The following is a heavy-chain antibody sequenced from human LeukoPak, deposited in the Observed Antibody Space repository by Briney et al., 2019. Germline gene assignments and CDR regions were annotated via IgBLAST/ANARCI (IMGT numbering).Heavy chain of an antibody. V-gene: IGHV3-30*18. CDR2: ISYDESNK. D-gene: IGHD2-15*01. CDR1: GFTFSSYG. CDR3: AKDRLGYCSGGSCYVPDY. J-gene: IGHJ4*02. Sequence: GGSLRLSCAASGFTFSSYGMHWVRQAPGKGLEWVAVISYDESNKYYADSVKGRFTISRDNSKNTLYLQMNSLRAEDTAVYYCAKDRLGYCSGGSCYVPDYWGQGTLVTVSS.